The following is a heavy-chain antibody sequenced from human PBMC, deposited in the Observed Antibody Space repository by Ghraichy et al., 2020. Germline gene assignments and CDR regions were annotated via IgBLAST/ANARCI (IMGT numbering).Heavy chain of an antibody. J-gene: IGHJ4*02. CDR1: GFAFSRHW. D-gene: IGHD4/OR15-4a*01. Sequence: GESLNISCAASGFAFSRHWMTWVRQAPGKGLEWVANIKLDGSEQYYVDSVKGRFTISRDNTKSSLYLQMNRLRAEDTAIYYCARDPYDTGDFHYGAFDYWGRGALVTVSS. V-gene: IGHV3-7*03. CDR2: IKLDGSEQ. CDR3: ARDPYDTGDFHYGAFDY.